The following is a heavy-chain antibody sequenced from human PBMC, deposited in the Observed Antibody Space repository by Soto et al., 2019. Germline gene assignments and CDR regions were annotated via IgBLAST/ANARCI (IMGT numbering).Heavy chain of an antibody. CDR1: GFTFSNAW. J-gene: IGHJ4*02. D-gene: IGHD6-19*01. Sequence: EVQLVESGGGLVKPGGSLRLSCAASGFTFSNAWMNWVRQAPGKGLEWVGRIKSKTDGGTTDYAAPVKGRFTISRDDSKDTLYLQMNSLKTEDTAVYYCTTDIAVAGGFDSWGQGTLVTVSS. CDR3: TTDIAVAGGFDS. CDR2: IKSKTDGGTT. V-gene: IGHV3-15*07.